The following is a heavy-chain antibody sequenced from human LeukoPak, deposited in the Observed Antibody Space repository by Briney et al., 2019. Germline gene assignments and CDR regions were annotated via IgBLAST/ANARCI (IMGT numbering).Heavy chain of an antibody. D-gene: IGHD5-12*01. Sequence: PSQTLSLTCTVSGGSISSGYYWSFIRQPPGKGLEWIAYIYHSGSTYYNPSLKSRLTISVHRSRNQFFLKVTSLTAADTAVYYCATLIVATIWSDYWGQGTLVTVSS. CDR1: GGSISSGYY. CDR2: IYHSGST. V-gene: IGHV4-30-2*01. J-gene: IGHJ4*02. CDR3: ATLIVATIWSDY.